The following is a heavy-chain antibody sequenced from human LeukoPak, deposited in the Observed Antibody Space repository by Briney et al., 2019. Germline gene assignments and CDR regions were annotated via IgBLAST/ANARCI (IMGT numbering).Heavy chain of an antibody. J-gene: IGHJ6*02. CDR1: GFTFSDHY. CDR3: ASSITLVRGSSNYYYQYGMDV. Sequence: GGSLRLSCAASGFTFSDHYMNWLRQAPGKGQEGVSYISGSGNTIYYADSVKGRFTVSRDNAKNALFLQMNNLRAEDTAVYYCASSITLVRGSSNYYYQYGMDVWGQGTTVTVSS. CDR2: ISGSGNTI. D-gene: IGHD3-10*01. V-gene: IGHV3-11*01.